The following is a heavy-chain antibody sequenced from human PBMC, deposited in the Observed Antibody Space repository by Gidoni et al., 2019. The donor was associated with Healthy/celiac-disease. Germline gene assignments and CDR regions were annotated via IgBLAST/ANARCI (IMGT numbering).Heavy chain of an antibody. V-gene: IGHV3-30-3*01. CDR3: ARDYGGNSHFDY. D-gene: IGHD4-17*01. J-gene: IGHJ4*02. CDR1: AFTFSSYA. CDR2: ISDEGSNK. Sequence: QVQLVESGGGVVQPGRYLRLPCAASAFTFSSYAMHWVRQAQGKGLEWVAVISDEGSNKYYADSVKGRFNSSRDNSKNTLYLQMNSLRAEDTAVYYCARDYGGNSHFDYWGQGTLVTVSS.